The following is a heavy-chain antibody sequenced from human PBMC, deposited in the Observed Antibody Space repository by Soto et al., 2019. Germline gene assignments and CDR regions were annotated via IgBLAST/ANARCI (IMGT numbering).Heavy chain of an antibody. CDR1: GYTFTSYD. CDR3: AREGVRGTDV. V-gene: IGHV1-8*01. Sequence: QVQLVQSGAEVKKPGASVKVSCKASGYTFTSYDITWVRQATGQGLEWLGWMNPNSGNTGYAQKFKGRVTMTRNTSISSADMGLSSLRSEDSAVYNFAREGVRGTDVWGQGTTVTVSS. D-gene: IGHD3-16*01. J-gene: IGHJ6*02. CDR2: MNPNSGNT.